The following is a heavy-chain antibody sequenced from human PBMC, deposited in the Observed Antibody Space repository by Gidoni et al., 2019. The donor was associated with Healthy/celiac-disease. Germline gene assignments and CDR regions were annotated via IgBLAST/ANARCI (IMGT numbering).Heavy chain of an antibody. Sequence: EVQLVESGGGLVQPGGSLSLSCSASGFTFSRYAMHWVRQAPGKGLEYVSAISSNGGSTYYADSVKGRFTISRDNSKNTLYLQMSSLRAEDTAVYYCVKEGGYYYDSSGYYDDAFDIWGQGTMVTVSS. CDR2: ISSNGGST. CDR3: VKEGGYYYDSSGYYDDAFDI. V-gene: IGHV3-64D*06. J-gene: IGHJ3*02. CDR1: GFTFSRYA. D-gene: IGHD3-22*01.